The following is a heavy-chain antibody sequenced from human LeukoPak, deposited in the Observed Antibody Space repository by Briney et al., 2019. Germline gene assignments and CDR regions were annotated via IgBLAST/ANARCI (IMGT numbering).Heavy chain of an antibody. CDR1: GFTLSSYA. J-gene: IGHJ3*02. Sequence: PGGSLRLSCAASGFTLSSYAMSWVRQAPGKGLEWVSAISGSGGSTYYADSVKGRFTISRDNSKNTLYLQMDSLRVEDTGVYYCASFIVVIPVAMRGDAFDIWGQGTVVTVSS. CDR2: ISGSGGST. D-gene: IGHD2-2*01. CDR3: ASFIVVIPVAMRGDAFDI. V-gene: IGHV3-23*01.